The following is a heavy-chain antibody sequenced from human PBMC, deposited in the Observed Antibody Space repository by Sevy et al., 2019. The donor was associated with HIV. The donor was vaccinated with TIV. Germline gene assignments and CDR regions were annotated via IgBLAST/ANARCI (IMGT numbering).Heavy chain of an antibody. V-gene: IGHV3-48*01. J-gene: IGHJ5*02. Sequence: GGSLRLSCAASGFTFSSYSMNWVRQAPGKGLEWVSYISSSSSTIYYADSVKGRFTISRDNAKNSMYLQMNSLRAEDTAVYYCARHAVRGVIHGNQNWFDPWGQGTLVTVSS. CDR1: GFTFSSYS. D-gene: IGHD3-10*01. CDR2: ISSSSSTI. CDR3: ARHAVRGVIHGNQNWFDP.